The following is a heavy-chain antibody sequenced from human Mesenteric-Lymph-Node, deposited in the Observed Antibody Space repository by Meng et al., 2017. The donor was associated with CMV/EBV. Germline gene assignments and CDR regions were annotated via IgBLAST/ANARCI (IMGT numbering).Heavy chain of an antibody. J-gene: IGHJ6*02. Sequence: GESLKISCAASGFIFRSYAMTWARQAPGKGLEWVSTLTGSGGSTYYADSVKGRFTISRDNSKNTLYLQMNSLRAEDTAVYYCARGLGRMDVWGQGTTVTVSS. CDR1: GFIFRSYA. V-gene: IGHV3-23*01. CDR3: ARGLGRMDV. CDR2: LTGSGGST.